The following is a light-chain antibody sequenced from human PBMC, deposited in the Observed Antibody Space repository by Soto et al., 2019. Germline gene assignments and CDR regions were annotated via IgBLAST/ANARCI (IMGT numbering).Light chain of an antibody. V-gene: IGKV3-20*01. J-gene: IGKJ2*01. CDR1: QSVSNNY. CDR3: QQFGGSPMYT. Sequence: EVVLTQSTGSLSLSPGERATLSCRASQSVSNNYLAWYQQRPGQAPRLLIYDASKRAAETPDRFSGSGSGTEFTLTISSLEPEDFAVYYCQQFGGSPMYTFGQGTKLEI. CDR2: DAS.